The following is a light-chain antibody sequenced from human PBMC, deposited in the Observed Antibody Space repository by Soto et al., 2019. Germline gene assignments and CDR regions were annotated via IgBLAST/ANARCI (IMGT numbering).Light chain of an antibody. CDR2: RNN. CDR1: SSNIGSNY. V-gene: IGLV1-47*01. J-gene: IGLJ2*01. CDR3: AAWDDSLSGPV. Sequence: QSVLTQPPSASGTPGQRVTISCSGSSSNIGSNYVYWYQQLPGTAPKLLIYRNNQRPSGVPDRFSGSKSGTLASLAISGLRSEDEADYYCAAWDDSLSGPVFGGGTQLTVL.